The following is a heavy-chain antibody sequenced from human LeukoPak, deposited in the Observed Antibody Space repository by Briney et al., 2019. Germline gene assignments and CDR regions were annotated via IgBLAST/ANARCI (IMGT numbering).Heavy chain of an antibody. J-gene: IGHJ3*02. CDR1: GFTFSSYS. D-gene: IGHD3-9*01. V-gene: IGHV3-21*01. CDR2: ISSSGTYV. CDR3: ARASSKQLAGYLPDGFDI. Sequence: GGSLRLSCAASGFTFSSYSMNWVRQAPGKGLEWVSSISSSGTYVYYADSVKGRFAISRDNAKNSLSLQMNSLRADDAAVYYCARASSKQLAGYLPDGFDIWGQGTMVTVSS.